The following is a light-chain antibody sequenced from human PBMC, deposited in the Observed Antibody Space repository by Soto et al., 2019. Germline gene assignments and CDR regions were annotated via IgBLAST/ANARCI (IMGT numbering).Light chain of an antibody. CDR3: LQYYHTPRGT. Sequence: DIVMTQSPDSLAVSLGERATINCKSSQSVLYSSNHKNYLAWYQQKPGQPPKLLIYWASTRESGVPDRFIGSGAGTDFPPTSNRLQAEVGAGYYCLQYYHTPRGTFGQGTKLEIK. CDR2: WAS. V-gene: IGKV4-1*01. CDR1: QSVLYSSNHKNY. J-gene: IGKJ2*02.